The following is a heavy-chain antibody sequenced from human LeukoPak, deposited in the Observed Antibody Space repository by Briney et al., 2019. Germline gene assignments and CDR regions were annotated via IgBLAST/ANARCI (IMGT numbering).Heavy chain of an antibody. V-gene: IGHV3-7*01. CDR2: IKRDGSEK. CDR3: ARDGGPFDY. J-gene: IGHJ4*02. CDR1: GFTFRSYW. D-gene: IGHD2-15*01. Sequence: GGSLRLSCAAAGFTFRSYWMGWVRQAPGKGLEWVANIKRDGSEKYYVDSVKGRFTISSDKAKKSLYLQMTSLRAEETAVYYCARDGGPFDYWGQGTLVTVSS.